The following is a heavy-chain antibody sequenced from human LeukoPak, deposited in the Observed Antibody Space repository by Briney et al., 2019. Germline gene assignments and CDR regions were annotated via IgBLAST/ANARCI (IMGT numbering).Heavy chain of an antibody. D-gene: IGHD6-19*01. Sequence: PSETLSLTCTVSGGSINSHYWNWIRQPPGKQLEWIGYIFYTGSTNYNPSLKSRVTISLDTPKNQFSLKLSSVTAADTAVYYCARDVSSSGSYFDYWGQGTLVTVSS. V-gene: IGHV4-59*11. CDR3: ARDVSSSGSYFDY. CDR2: IFYTGST. J-gene: IGHJ4*02. CDR1: GGSINSHY.